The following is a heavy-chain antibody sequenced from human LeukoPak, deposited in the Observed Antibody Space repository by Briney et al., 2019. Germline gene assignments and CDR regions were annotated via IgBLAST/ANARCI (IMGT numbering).Heavy chain of an antibody. CDR1: GYTFTGYY. CDR3: ARAYYDFWSGYQHLYYFDY. J-gene: IGHJ4*02. CDR2: INPNSGGT. Sequence: ASVKVSCKASGYTFTGYYMHWVRQAPGQGLEWMGWINPNSGGTNYAQKFQGRVTMTRDTSISTAYMELSRLRSDDTAVYYCARAYYDFWSGYQHLYYFDYWGQGTLVTVSS. V-gene: IGHV1-2*02. D-gene: IGHD3-3*01.